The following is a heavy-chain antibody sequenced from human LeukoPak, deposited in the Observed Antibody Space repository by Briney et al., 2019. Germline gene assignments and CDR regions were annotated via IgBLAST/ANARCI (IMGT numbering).Heavy chain of an antibody. D-gene: IGHD5-24*01. CDR2: IYTSGST. CDR3: ARERDGYNCAYFDY. Sequence: PSETLSLTCTVSGGSISSGSYYGSWIRQPAGKGLEWIGRIYTSGSTNYNPSLKSRVTISVDTSKNQFSLKLSSVTAADTAVYYCARERDGYNCAYFDYWGQGTLVTVSS. J-gene: IGHJ4*02. V-gene: IGHV4-61*02. CDR1: GGSISSGSYY.